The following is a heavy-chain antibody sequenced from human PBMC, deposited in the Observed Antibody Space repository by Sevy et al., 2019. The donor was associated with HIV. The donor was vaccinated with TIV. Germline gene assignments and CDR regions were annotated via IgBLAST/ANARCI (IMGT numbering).Heavy chain of an antibody. V-gene: IGHV3-23*01. CDR2: ISGSGGSGDKT. D-gene: IGHD3-22*01. Sequence: GGSLRLSCAASGFTFSRYAMNSVRQAPGKRLEWVSGISGSGGSGDKTNYADSVKGRFTISRDDSKNSLYLQLNSLRAEDTAIYYCARKYDSSGYFDYWGQGTLVTVSS. J-gene: IGHJ4*02. CDR3: ARKYDSSGYFDY. CDR1: GFTFSRYA.